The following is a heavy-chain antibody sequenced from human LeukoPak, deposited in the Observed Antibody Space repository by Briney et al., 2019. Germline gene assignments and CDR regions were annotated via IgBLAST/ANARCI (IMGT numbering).Heavy chain of an antibody. V-gene: IGHV3-73*01. CDR2: IRSKANSYAT. CDR1: GFTSSGSA. Sequence: GGSLKLSCAASGFTSSGSAMHWVRQASGKGLEWVSRIRSKANSYATAYAASVKGRFTISRDDSKNTAYLQMNSLKTEDTAVYYCTSRPTSYYYYGMDVWGQGTTVTVSS. J-gene: IGHJ6*02. D-gene: IGHD1-1*01. CDR3: TSRPTSYYYYGMDV.